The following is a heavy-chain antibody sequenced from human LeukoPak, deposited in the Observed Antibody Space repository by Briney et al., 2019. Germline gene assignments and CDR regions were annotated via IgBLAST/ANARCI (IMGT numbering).Heavy chain of an antibody. J-gene: IGHJ6*03. V-gene: IGHV1-2*02. D-gene: IGHD2-2*01. CDR2: INPNSGGT. CDR1: GYTFTGYY. CDR3: VTGNQLPLDYYYYMDV. Sequence: GASVKVSCKASGYTFTGYYMHRVRQAPGQGLEWMGWINPNSGGTNYAQKFQGRVTMTRDTSISTAYMELSRLRSDDTAVYYCVTGNQLPLDYYYYMDVWGKGTTVTVSS.